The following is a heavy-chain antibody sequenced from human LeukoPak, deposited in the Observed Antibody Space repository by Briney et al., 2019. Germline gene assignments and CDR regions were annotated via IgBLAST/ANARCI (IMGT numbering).Heavy chain of an antibody. CDR3: ARRRITMVRGAFWFDP. CDR1: GGSFSGYY. Sequence: SETLSLTCAVYGGSFSGYYWSWIRQPPGKGLEWIGEINHSGSTNYNPSLKSRVTISVDTSKNQFSLKLSSVTAADTAVYYCARRRITMVRGAFWFDPWGQGTLVTVSS. D-gene: IGHD3-10*01. V-gene: IGHV4-34*01. CDR2: INHSGST. J-gene: IGHJ5*02.